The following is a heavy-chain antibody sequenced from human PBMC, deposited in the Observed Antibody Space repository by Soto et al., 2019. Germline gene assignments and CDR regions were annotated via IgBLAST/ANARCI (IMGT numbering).Heavy chain of an antibody. D-gene: IGHD3-22*01. CDR1: EFPVRSHD. V-gene: IGHV3-53*01. Sequence: GGSLRLSCGASEFPVRSHDMSWVSQAPGKGLEWVSVIYSGGSTYYADSVKGRFTISRDNSKNTLYLQMNSLRAEDTAVYYCARAGKYYYEGIDYWGQGTWVTGSS. CDR3: ARAGKYYYEGIDY. CDR2: IYSGGST. J-gene: IGHJ4*02.